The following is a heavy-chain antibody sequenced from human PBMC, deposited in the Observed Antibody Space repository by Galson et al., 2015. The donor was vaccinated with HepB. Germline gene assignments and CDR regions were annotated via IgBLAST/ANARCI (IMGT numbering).Heavy chain of an antibody. V-gene: IGHV3-11*06. J-gene: IGHJ4*02. CDR2: ISVSGTYT. Sequence: SLRLSCAASGFTFSDYYMSWIRQAPGKGLEWLSYISVSGTYTNYADSVKGRFTISRDNAKNSLFLQINGLRAEDTAVYYCARVADADYGDHTHFDSWGQGTLVTVSS. CDR3: ARVADADYGDHTHFDS. CDR1: GFTFSDYY. D-gene: IGHD4-17*01.